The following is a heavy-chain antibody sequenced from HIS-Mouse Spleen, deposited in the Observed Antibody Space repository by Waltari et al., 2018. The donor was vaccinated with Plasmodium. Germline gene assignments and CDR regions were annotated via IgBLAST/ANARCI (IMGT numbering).Heavy chain of an antibody. Sequence: EVQLVESGGGLIQPGGSLRLSFAASGFTVSSSYMSWVRQAPGKGLEWVSVIYSGGSTYYADSVKGRFTISRDNSKNTLYLQMNSLRAEDTAVYYCARGMKSSSSAFDIWGQGTMVTVSS. V-gene: IGHV3-53*01. CDR3: ARGMKSSSSAFDI. J-gene: IGHJ3*02. CDR1: GFTVSSSY. D-gene: IGHD6-6*01. CDR2: IYSGGST.